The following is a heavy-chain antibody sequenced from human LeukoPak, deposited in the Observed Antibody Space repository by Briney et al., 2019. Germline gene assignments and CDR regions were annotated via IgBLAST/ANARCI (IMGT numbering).Heavy chain of an antibody. CDR2: ISSSSSTI. CDR1: GFTFSSYS. V-gene: IGHV3-48*01. Sequence: PGGSLRLSCAASGFTFSSYSMNWVRQAPGKGLEWVSYISSSSSTIYYADSVKGRFTISRDNAKNSLYLQVNSLRAEDTAVYYCASGSSSSRYWGQGTLVTVSS. D-gene: IGHD6-13*01. J-gene: IGHJ4*02. CDR3: ASGSSSSRY.